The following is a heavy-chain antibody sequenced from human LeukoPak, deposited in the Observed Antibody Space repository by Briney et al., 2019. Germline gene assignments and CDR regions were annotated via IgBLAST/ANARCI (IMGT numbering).Heavy chain of an antibody. V-gene: IGHV4-34*01. CDR3: ARTPLP. CDR2: VDHSGST. CDR1: GGSFSSNY. Sequence: SETLSLTCAVYGGSFSSNYWSWIRQPPGKGLEWIGEVDHSGSTNYNPSLKSRVTISVDTSKNQFSLKLSSVTAADTAVYYCARTPLPWGQGTLVTVSS. J-gene: IGHJ5*02.